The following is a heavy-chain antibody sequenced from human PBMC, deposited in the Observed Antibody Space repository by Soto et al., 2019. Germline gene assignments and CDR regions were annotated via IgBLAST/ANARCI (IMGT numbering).Heavy chain of an antibody. D-gene: IGHD6-13*01. J-gene: IGHJ6*02. V-gene: IGHV3-23*01. CDR2: ISGSGGTS. Sequence: PGGSLRLSCAASGFTFSTYAMSCVPQAPGKGLEWVSAISGSGGTSYYADFVKGLFTLSRDNSRNMLYLQMNRMRAVPASSYYCAKAEIGHSSSWYPYHYGMDVWGQGTTVTVSS. CDR3: AKAEIGHSSSWYPYHYGMDV. CDR1: GFTFSTYA.